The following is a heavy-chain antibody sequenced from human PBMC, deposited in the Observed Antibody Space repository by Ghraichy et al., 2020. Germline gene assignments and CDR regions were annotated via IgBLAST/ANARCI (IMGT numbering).Heavy chain of an antibody. V-gene: IGHV3-23*01. Sequence: GGSLRLSCVVSGFSFNSYAMTWVRQAPGKGLEWVSTIRSGGDTYDSDSVKDRFTISRDNSKNTLYLQINSLRADDTALYYCAKGGYSSPYDYWGQGTLFTVSS. CDR1: GFSFNSYA. J-gene: IGHJ4*02. D-gene: IGHD6-13*01. CDR2: IRSGGDT. CDR3: AKGGYSSPYDY.